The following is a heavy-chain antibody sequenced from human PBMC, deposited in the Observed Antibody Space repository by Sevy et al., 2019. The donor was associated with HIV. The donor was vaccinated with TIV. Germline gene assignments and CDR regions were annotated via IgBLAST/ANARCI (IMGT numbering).Heavy chain of an antibody. CDR3: ARRNDFDI. V-gene: IGHV4-59*08. CDR1: GGSINSDH. Sequence: SETLSLTCTVSGGSINSDHWNWIRQPPGKGLEWIGYVYYTGGTNYNPSLTNRVTISVDRTTNQFSLKLTSGPAADKTVYYCARRNDFDIWGQGTMVTVSS. CDR2: VYYTGGT. J-gene: IGHJ3*02.